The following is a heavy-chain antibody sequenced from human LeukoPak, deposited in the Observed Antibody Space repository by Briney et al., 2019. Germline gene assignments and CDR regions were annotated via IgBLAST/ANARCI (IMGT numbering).Heavy chain of an antibody. D-gene: IGHD6-19*01. CDR2: ISSSGSTI. J-gene: IGHJ4*02. V-gene: IGHV3-48*03. CDR1: GFTFSSYE. CDR3: ARTKWLEASDY. Sequence: GGSLRLSCAASGFTFSSYEMNWVRQAPGKGLEWVSYISSSGSTIYYADSVKGRFTISRDNAKNSLYLQMNSLRAEDTALYYCARTKWLEASDYWGQGTLVTVSS.